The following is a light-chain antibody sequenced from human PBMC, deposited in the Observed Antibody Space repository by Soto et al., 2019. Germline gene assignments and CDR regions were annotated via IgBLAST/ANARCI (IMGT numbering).Light chain of an antibody. Sequence: VLTQAPATLSVSPGEGDTLSCRASKSVGRSLAWYQQKPGQTPRLLMFDSSTRATGIPAKFSGSGSGTEFTLTISSLQSEDFAIFYCQQYDEWPLTFGPGTKVEI. CDR2: DSS. V-gene: IGKV3-15*01. CDR1: KSVGRS. J-gene: IGKJ3*01. CDR3: QQYDEWPLT.